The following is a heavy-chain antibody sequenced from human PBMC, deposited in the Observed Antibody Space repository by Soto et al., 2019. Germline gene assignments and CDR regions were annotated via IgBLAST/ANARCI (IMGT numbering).Heavy chain of an antibody. J-gene: IGHJ6*02. CDR2: ISSDGAST. V-gene: IGHV3-64D*08. CDR1: GFSFSRYA. D-gene: IGHD5-18*01. Sequence: PGGSLRLSCSASGFSFSRYAMHWVRQAPGKGLQYVSAISSDGASTYYADSVKGRFTISRDNSKNTLYLQMSSLRSEDTAVYYCARVDTAIKGPFYYYYGMDVWGQGTTVTVS. CDR3: ARVDTAIKGPFYYYYGMDV.